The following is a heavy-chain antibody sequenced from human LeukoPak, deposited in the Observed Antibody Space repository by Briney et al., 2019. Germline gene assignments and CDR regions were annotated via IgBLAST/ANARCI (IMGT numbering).Heavy chain of an antibody. D-gene: IGHD6-13*01. CDR3: ARSYSSSWYTGFDP. CDR2: IYTSGST. CDR1: GGSISSYY. V-gene: IGHV4-4*07. Sequence: SETLSLTCTVSGGSISSYYWSWIRQPAGKGLEWIGRIYTSGSTNYNPYLKSRVTMSVDTSKIQFSLKLSSVTAADTAVYYCARSYSSSWYTGFDPWGQGTLVAVCS. J-gene: IGHJ5*02.